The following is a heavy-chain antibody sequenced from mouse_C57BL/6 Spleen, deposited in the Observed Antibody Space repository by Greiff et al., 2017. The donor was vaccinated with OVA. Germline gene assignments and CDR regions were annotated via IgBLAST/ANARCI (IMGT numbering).Heavy chain of an antibody. V-gene: IGHV14-3*01. D-gene: IGHD1-1*01. J-gene: IGHJ1*03. CDR3: ARAGYYGSSSYWYFDV. CDR2: IDPANGNT. Sequence: EVQRVESVAELVRPGASVKLSCTASGFNIKNTYMHWVKQRPEQGLEWIGRIDPANGNTKYAPKFQGKATITADTSSNTAYLQLSSLTSEDTAIYYCARAGYYGSSSYWYFDVWGTGTTVTVSS. CDR1: GFNIKNTY.